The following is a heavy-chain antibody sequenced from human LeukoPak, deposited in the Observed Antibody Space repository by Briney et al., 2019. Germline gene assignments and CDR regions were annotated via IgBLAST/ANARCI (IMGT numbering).Heavy chain of an antibody. CDR3: AKGSYYDSSGSFYFDY. Sequence: GGSLRLSCVASGFPFSSYWMTWVRQAPGKGLEWVANIKQDGSKKSYVDSVKGRFTISRDNSKNTLYVQVNSLGTEDTAAYYCAKGSYYDSSGSFYFDYWGQGTLVTVSS. D-gene: IGHD3-22*01. CDR2: IKQDGSKK. V-gene: IGHV3-7*03. J-gene: IGHJ4*02. CDR1: GFPFSSYW.